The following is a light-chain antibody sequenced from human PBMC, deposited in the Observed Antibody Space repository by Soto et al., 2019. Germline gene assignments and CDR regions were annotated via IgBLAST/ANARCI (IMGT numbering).Light chain of an antibody. CDR3: QPYDNYST. V-gene: IGKV1-5*01. CDR1: QTISVS. J-gene: IGKJ1*01. CDR2: DAS. Sequence: IQMTQSPSTLSASVGDTVTITCRASQTISVSLAWYQQKPGKAPNLLIYDASTLQGGVPSRFSGSGSVTEFTLTVTSLQPEDLATYFCQPYDNYSTLGQGTTV.